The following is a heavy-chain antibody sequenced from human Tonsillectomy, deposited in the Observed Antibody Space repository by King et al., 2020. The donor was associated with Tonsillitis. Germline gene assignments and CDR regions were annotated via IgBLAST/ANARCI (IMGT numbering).Heavy chain of an antibody. J-gene: IGHJ4*02. D-gene: IGHD6-19*01. Sequence: QLVQSGAEVKKPGASVKVSCKASGYTFTGYYMHWVRQAPGQGLEWMGWINPNSGGTNYAQKFQDRVTMTRDTSISTAYMELSRLRSDDTAVYYCAGIGRLGAGSSGWIDYWGQGTLVTVAS. CDR2: INPNSGGT. V-gene: IGHV1-2*02. CDR1: GYTFTGYY. CDR3: AGIGRLGAGSSGWIDY.